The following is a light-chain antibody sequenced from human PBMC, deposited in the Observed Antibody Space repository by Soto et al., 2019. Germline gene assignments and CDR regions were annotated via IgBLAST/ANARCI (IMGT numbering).Light chain of an antibody. J-gene: IGKJ1*01. Sequence: DIQMTQSPSTLSASVGDRVTITCRASQSISSWLAWYQQKPGKAPNLLLYKASSLESGVPSRFSGSGSGTEFTLSISSLQPDDFGNYYCQEYSTHYRTFGQGTKVEIK. CDR1: QSISSW. V-gene: IGKV1-5*03. CDR3: QEYSTHYRT. CDR2: KAS.